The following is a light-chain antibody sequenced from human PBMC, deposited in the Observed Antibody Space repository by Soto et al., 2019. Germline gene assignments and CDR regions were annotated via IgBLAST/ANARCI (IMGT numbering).Light chain of an antibody. CDR2: EVS. CDR1: SSDVGGYNY. V-gene: IGLV2-8*01. CDR3: SSYAGSNNFFYV. J-gene: IGLJ1*01. Sequence: QSALTQPPSASGSPGQSVTISCTGTSSDVGGYNYVSCYQQHPGKALKLMIYEVSKRPSGVPDRFSGSKSGNTASLTVSGLQADDEADYYCSSYAGSNNFFYVFGTGTKVTVL.